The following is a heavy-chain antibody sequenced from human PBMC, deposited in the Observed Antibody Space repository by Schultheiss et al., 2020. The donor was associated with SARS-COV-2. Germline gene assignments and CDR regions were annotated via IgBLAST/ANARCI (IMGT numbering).Heavy chain of an antibody. CDR1: GGSFSGYY. J-gene: IGHJ6*02. V-gene: IGHV4-34*01. Sequence: SETLSLTCAVYGGSFSGYYWSWIRQPPGKGLEWIGEINHSGSTNYNPSLKSRVTISVDTSKNQFSLKLSSVTAADTAVYYCARDEYDILSSDYYYYGMDVWGQGTTVTVSS. CDR2: INHSGST. D-gene: IGHD3-9*01. CDR3: ARDEYDILSSDYYYYGMDV.